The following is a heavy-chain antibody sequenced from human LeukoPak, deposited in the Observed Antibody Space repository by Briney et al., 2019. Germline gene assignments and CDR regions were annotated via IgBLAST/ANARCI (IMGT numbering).Heavy chain of an antibody. D-gene: IGHD4-17*01. Sequence: PGGSLRLSCAASGFTFSDYYMSWIRQAPGKGLEWVSYISSSGSTIYYAGSVKGRFTISRDNAKNSLYLQMNSLRAEDTAVYYCARPSNYGDYVEASDYWGQGTLVTVSS. CDR2: ISSSGSTI. CDR3: ARPSNYGDYVEASDY. CDR1: GFTFSDYY. J-gene: IGHJ4*02. V-gene: IGHV3-11*01.